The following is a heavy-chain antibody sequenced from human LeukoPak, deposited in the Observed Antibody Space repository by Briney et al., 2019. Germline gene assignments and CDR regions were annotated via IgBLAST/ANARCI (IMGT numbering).Heavy chain of an antibody. CDR3: VRDISGSWAY. J-gene: IGHJ4*02. CDR2: IKQDGSET. D-gene: IGHD1-26*01. V-gene: IGHV3-7*01. CDR1: GFTISSNW. Sequence: GGSLRLSCAASGFTISSNWMGWVRQAPGKGLEWVANIKQDGSETYYVDSVKGRFTISRDNANNSLYLQMNSLTAEDTAVYYCVRDISGSWAYWGRGTLVTVSS.